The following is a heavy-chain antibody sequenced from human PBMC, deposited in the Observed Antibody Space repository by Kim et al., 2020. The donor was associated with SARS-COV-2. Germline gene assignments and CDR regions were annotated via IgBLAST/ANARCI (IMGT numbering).Heavy chain of an antibody. CDR1: GGSFSGYY. Sequence: SETLSLTCAVYGGSFSGYYWSWIRQPPGKGLEWIGEINHSGSTNYNPSLKSRVTISVDTSKNQFSLKLSSVTAADTAVYYCARPGYSRGYYYYYGMDVWG. V-gene: IGHV4-34*01. CDR2: INHSGST. J-gene: IGHJ6*01. D-gene: IGHD5-18*01. CDR3: ARPGYSRGYYYYYGMDV.